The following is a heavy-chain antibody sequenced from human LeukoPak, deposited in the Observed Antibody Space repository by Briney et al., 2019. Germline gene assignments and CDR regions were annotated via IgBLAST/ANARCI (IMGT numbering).Heavy chain of an antibody. D-gene: IGHD4-17*01. CDR2: ISGSGGST. J-gene: IGHJ4*02. Sequence: PGGSLRLSCAASGFTFSSYGMSWVRQAPGKGLEWVSAISGSGGSTYYADSVKGRFTISRDNSKNTLYLQMNSLRAEDTAVYCCAKVRMTTVTFSIRYFDYWGQGTLVTVSS. V-gene: IGHV3-23*01. CDR1: GFTFSSYG. CDR3: AKVRMTTVTFSIRYFDY.